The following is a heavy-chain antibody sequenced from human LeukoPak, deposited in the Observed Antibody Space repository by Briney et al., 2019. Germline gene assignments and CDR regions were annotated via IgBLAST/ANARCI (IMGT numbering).Heavy chain of an antibody. J-gene: IGHJ3*02. D-gene: IGHD3-3*01. CDR1: GGSISSYY. CDR2: IYTSGST. CDR3: ARERVRFLEWLSDAFDI. Sequence: PSETLSLTCTVSGGSISSYYWSWIRQPAGKGLEWIGRIYTSGSTNYNPSLKSRVTMPVDTSKNQFSLKLSSVTAADTAVYYCARERVRFLEWLSDAFDIWGQGTMVTVSS. V-gene: IGHV4-4*07.